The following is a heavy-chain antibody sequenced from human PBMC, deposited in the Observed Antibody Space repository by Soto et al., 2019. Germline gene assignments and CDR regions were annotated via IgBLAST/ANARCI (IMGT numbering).Heavy chain of an antibody. CDR1: GGSFSGYY. J-gene: IGHJ6*04. CDR3: ARDLGGYGRRSWDV. CDR2: INHSGNT. Sequence: SETLSLTCAVYGGSFSGYYWSWIRQPPGKGLEWIGEINHSGNTNYNPSLKSRVTISVDTSKKQFSLKLSSVTAADTAVYYCARDLGGYGRRSWDVWGKGTTVTVSS. V-gene: IGHV4-34*01. D-gene: IGHD5-12*01.